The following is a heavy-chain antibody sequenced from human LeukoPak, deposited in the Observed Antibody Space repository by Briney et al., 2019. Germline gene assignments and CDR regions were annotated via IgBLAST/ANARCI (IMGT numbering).Heavy chain of an antibody. CDR3: AKLDYGDYGYFDL. J-gene: IGHJ2*01. V-gene: IGHV3-23*01. CDR2: ISGSGGST. D-gene: IGHD4-17*01. CDR1: GFTFSSYA. Sequence: GGSLRLSCAASGFTFSSYAMSWVRQAPGKGLEWVSAISGSGGSTYCADSVKGRFTISRGNSKNTLYLQMNSLRAEDTAVYYCAKLDYGDYGYFDLWGRGTLVTVSS.